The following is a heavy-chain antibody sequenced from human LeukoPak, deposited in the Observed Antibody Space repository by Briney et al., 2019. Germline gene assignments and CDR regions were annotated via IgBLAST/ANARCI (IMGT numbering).Heavy chain of an antibody. Sequence: ASVKVSCKASGYTFTSYDINWVRQATGQGLEWMGWMNPNSGNTGYAQKFQGRVTMTRNTSISTAYMELSSLRSEDTAVYYCARSRSMVRGVIITSWFDPWGQGTLVTVSS. J-gene: IGHJ5*02. CDR2: MNPNSGNT. CDR1: GYTFTSYD. D-gene: IGHD3-10*01. CDR3: ARSRSMVRGVIITSWFDP. V-gene: IGHV1-8*01.